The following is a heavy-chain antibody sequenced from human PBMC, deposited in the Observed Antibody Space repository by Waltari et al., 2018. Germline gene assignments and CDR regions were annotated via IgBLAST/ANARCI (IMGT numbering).Heavy chain of an antibody. CDR3: ARAEAIQPWIHLGY. D-gene: IGHD5-18*01. J-gene: IGHJ4*02. CDR2: ISGSGVTT. V-gene: IGHV3-23*04. CDR1: EFTFSDYA. Sequence: EVQLVESGGGLVQPGGSLRLSCAASEFTFSDYAMNWVRQAPGKGLEWVSGISGSGVTTYYPDSVKGRFTISRDNSKNTLYLQMNSLRAEDTAVYYCARAEAIQPWIHLGYWGQGTLVAVSS.